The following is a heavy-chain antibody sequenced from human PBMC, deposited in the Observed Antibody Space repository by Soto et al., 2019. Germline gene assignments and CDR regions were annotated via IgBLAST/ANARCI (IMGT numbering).Heavy chain of an antibody. CDR3: ARGVGFGYYYYHMDL. V-gene: IGHV4-61*01. CDR2: IYYSGSA. J-gene: IGHJ6*02. D-gene: IGHD3-10*01. CDR1: GGSVSNISDY. Sequence: PSETLSLTCTVSGGSVSNISDYWSWVRQPPGKGLEWIGYIYYSGSADYNPSLGSRVTISLDTSKNQFSLKLSSVTTAGTAVYHCARGVGFGYYYYHMDLWGQGTTVTVSS.